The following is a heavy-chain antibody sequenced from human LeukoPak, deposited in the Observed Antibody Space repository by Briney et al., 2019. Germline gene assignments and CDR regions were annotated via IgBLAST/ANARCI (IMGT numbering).Heavy chain of an antibody. Sequence: ASVKVSCKASGGTFSSYAISWARQAPGQGLEWMGGIIPIFGTANYAQKFQGRVTITADESTSTAYMELSSLRSEDTAVYYCARAQYYYDSSGYYYDYFDYWGQGTLVTVSS. CDR2: IIPIFGTA. D-gene: IGHD3-22*01. CDR3: ARAQYYYDSSGYYYDYFDY. CDR1: GGTFSSYA. J-gene: IGHJ4*02. V-gene: IGHV1-69*13.